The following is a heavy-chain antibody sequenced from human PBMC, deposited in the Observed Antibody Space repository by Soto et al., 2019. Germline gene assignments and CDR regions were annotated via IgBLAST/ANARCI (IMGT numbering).Heavy chain of an antibody. CDR1: GGTFSSYT. CDR2: IIPNLGIT. J-gene: IGHJ5*02. Sequence: SVKVSCKASGGTFSSYTISWVRQAPGQGLEWMGRIIPNLGITNYAQKLQGRVTITADKSTSTAYMELRSLRSDDTAVYYCASRYCSGGSCYANWFDPWGQGTLVTVSS. CDR3: ASRYCSGGSCYANWFDP. V-gene: IGHV1-69*02. D-gene: IGHD2-15*01.